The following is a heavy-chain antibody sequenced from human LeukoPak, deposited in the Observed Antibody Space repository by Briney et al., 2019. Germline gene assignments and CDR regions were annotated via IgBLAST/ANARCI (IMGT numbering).Heavy chain of an antibody. V-gene: IGHV3-74*03. CDR2: IIERETDS. CDR3: ARVGPWVNPDYYYYYMDV. Sequence: GGSLRLSCTAPGFTFSGHWIHWVRQPPGMGLVWVSRIIERETDSMYAESVKGRFTISRDNAKNTVYPQMNSLRAEDTAVYYCARVGPWVNPDYYYYYMDVWGKGTTVTVSS. D-gene: IGHD1-14*01. CDR1: GFTFSGHW. J-gene: IGHJ6*03.